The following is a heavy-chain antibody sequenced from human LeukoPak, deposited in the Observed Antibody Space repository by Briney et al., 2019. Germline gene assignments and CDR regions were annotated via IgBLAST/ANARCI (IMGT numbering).Heavy chain of an antibody. J-gene: IGHJ4*02. CDR3: ARGSLLLIDY. CDR1: GGSFSGYY. V-gene: IGHV4-34*01. D-gene: IGHD2-15*01. CDR2: INHSGST. Sequence: SETLSLTCAVYGGSFSGYYWSWIRQPPVKGLEWIGEINHSGSTNYNPSLKSRVTISVDTSKNQFSLKLSSVTAADTAVYYCARGSLLLIDYWGQGTLVTVSS.